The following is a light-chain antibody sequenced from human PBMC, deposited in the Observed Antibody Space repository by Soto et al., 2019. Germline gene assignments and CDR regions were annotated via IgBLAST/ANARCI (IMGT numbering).Light chain of an antibody. CDR2: DAS. CDR1: QSVSSSY. J-gene: IGKJ1*01. Sequence: EIVLTQSPGTLSLSPGERATLSCRASQSVSSSYLAWYQQKPGQAPRLLIYDASSRATGIPDRFSGSGSGTDFTLTISRLEPEDFAVYFCQQYNNWPPSWTFGQGTKV. V-gene: IGKV3-20*01. CDR3: QQYNNWPPSWT.